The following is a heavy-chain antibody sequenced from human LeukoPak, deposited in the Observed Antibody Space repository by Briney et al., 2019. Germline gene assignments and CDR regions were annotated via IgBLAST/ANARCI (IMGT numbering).Heavy chain of an antibody. CDR2: IYSGGST. CDR3: ARKVVVPAAMRDYYYYYGMDV. V-gene: IGHV3-53*01. D-gene: IGHD2-2*01. CDR1: GFTFSSYS. J-gene: IGHJ6*02. Sequence: GGSLRLSCAASGFTFSSYSMNWVRQAPGKGLEWVSVIYSGGSTYYADSVKGRFTISRDNSKNTVYLQMNSLRAEDTAVYYCARKVVVPAAMRDYYYYYGMDVWGQGTTVTVSS.